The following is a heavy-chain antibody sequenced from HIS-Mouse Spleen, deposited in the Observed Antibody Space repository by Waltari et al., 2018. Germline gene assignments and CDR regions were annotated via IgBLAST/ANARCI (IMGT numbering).Heavy chain of an antibody. Sequence: EVQLVESGGGLVQPGGSLRLSCAASGFTVSSNYMSWVRQAPGKGLGWVSGIYSGGSTDYADSVKGRFTISRDNSKNTLYLQMNSLRAEDTAVYYCARGQTSIAARGGFDYWGQGTLVTVSS. J-gene: IGHJ4*02. CDR2: IYSGGST. CDR1: GFTVSSNY. V-gene: IGHV3-66*01. D-gene: IGHD6-6*01. CDR3: ARGQTSIAARGGFDY.